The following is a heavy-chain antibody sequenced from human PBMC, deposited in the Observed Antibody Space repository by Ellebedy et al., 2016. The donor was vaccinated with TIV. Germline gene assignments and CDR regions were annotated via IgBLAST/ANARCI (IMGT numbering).Heavy chain of an antibody. J-gene: IGHJ6*02. Sequence: GGSLRLXCAASGFTFSSYWMSWVRQAPGKGLEWVDNIKQDGSEKYYVDSVKGRFTISRDNAKNSLYLQMNSLRAEDTAVYYCARGLTTYYYDSSGSLSPYYYYGMDVWGQGTTVTVSS. CDR1: GFTFSSYW. CDR2: IKQDGSEK. D-gene: IGHD3-22*01. CDR3: ARGLTTYYYDSSGSLSPYYYYGMDV. V-gene: IGHV3-7*01.